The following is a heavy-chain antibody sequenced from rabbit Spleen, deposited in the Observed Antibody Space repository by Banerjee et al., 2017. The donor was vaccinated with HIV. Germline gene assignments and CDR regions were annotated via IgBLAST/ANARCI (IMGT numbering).Heavy chain of an antibody. CDR3: VRGASGSGYYSL. CDR2: IDLLFGTT. V-gene: IGHV1S7*01. D-gene: IGHD1-1*01. J-gene: IGHJ4*01. Sequence: QSLEESGGGLVQPEGSLALTCKASGFSFSSRDYICWVRQAPGKGLEWIGYIDLLFGTTYYANWVNGRFTISSHNAQNTLYLQLHSLTAADTATYFCVRGASGSGYYSLWGPGTLVTVS. CDR1: GFSFSSRDY.